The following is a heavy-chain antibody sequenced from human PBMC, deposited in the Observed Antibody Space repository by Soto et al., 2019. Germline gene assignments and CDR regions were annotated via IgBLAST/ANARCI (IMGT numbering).Heavy chain of an antibody. CDR1: GGSISSSSYY. CDR3: ASKYSGYDGFFDY. J-gene: IGHJ4*02. Sequence: SETLSLTCTVSGGSISSSSYYWGWIRQPPGKGLEWIGSIYYSGSTYYNPSLKSRVTISVDTSKNQFSLKLSSVTAADTAVYYCASKYSGYDGFFDYWGQGTLVTVSS. V-gene: IGHV4-39*01. D-gene: IGHD5-12*01. CDR2: IYYSGST.